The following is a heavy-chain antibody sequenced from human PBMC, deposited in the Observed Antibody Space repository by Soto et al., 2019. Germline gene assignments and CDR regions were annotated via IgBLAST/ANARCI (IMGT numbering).Heavy chain of an antibody. CDR2: IYPGDSDT. D-gene: IGHD2-2*01. J-gene: IGHJ5*02. Sequence: PGESLKISCKGSGYSFTSYWIGWVRQMPGKGLEWMEIIYPGDSDTRYSPSFQGQVTISADKSISTAYLQWSSLKASDTAMYYCARQAYCSSTSCYNWFDPWGQGTLVTVSS. CDR1: GYSFTSYW. CDR3: ARQAYCSSTSCYNWFDP. V-gene: IGHV5-51*01.